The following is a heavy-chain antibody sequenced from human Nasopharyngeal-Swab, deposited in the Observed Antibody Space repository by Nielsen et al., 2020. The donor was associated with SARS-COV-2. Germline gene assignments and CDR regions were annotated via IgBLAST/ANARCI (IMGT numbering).Heavy chain of an antibody. CDR1: GFAFSTYG. D-gene: IGHD6-19*01. Sequence: GESLKISCAASGFAFSTYGMHWVRQAPGKGPEWVAVISYDGNNKYYADSVKGRFTISRDNSKNTLYLQMNSLRAEDTAVYYCAKGAVGGAVAGTQYFQHWGQGTQVTVSS. V-gene: IGHV3-30*18. CDR3: AKGAVGGAVAGTQYFQH. CDR2: ISYDGNNK. J-gene: IGHJ1*01.